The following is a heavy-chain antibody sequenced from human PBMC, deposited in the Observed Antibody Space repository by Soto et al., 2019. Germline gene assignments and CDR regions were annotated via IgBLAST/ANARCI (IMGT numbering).Heavy chain of an antibody. Sequence: EVQLVESGGGLVKPGGSLRLSCAASGFTFSNAWMSWVRQAPGKGLEWVGRIKSKTDGGTTDYAAPVKGRFTISRDDSKNTLYLQMISLKTVVPAVYYCTTLRGDDYSNVPARGYDYNYYMYVWGKGTTVTVTS. CDR1: GFTFSNAW. D-gene: IGHD4-4*01. CDR2: IKSKTDGGTT. V-gene: IGHV3-15*01. J-gene: IGHJ6*03. CDR3: TTLRGDDYSNVPARGYDYNYYMYV.